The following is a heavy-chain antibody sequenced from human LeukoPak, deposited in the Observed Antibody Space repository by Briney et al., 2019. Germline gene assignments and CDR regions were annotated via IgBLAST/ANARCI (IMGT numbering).Heavy chain of an antibody. D-gene: IGHD6-13*01. CDR1: GGSISTYY. J-gene: IGHJ6*02. Sequence: TSETLCLTCTVSGGSISTYYWSWIRQPPGRGLEGIGDFYSSGTTNYNPSLKSRVTISADTSKNQFSLKLNSVTAADTAVYYCAREHSSSPRYGMDVWGQGTTVTVSS. CDR2: FYSSGTT. CDR3: AREHSSSPRYGMDV. V-gene: IGHV4-59*01.